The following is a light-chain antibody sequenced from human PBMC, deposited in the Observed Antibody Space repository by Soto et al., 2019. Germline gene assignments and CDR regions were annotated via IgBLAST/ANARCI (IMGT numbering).Light chain of an antibody. J-gene: IGLJ2*01. CDR2: RNN. Sequence: HSVLTQPPSASGTPGQRVTISCSGSTSNIGSNYVYWYQQLPGTAPKLLIYRNNQRPSGVPDRFSGSKSGTSASLAISGLRSEDEADYYCAAWDDSVSGPVFGGGTQLTVL. CDR3: AAWDDSVSGPV. V-gene: IGLV1-47*01. CDR1: TSNIGSNY.